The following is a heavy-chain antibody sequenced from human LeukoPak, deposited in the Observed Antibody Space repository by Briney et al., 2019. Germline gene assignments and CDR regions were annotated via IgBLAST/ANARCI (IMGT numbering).Heavy chain of an antibody. J-gene: IGHJ6*02. CDR2: ISGSGGST. CDR1: GFTFSSYA. CDR3: ASTMVRGVPHYYYYGMDV. D-gene: IGHD3-10*01. V-gene: IGHV3-23*01. Sequence: GGSLRLSCAASGFTFSSYAMSWVRQAPGKGMEWVSAISGSGGSTYYADSVTGRFTISRDNSKNTLYLQMNSLRAEDTAVYYCASTMVRGVPHYYYYGMDVWGQGTTVTVSS.